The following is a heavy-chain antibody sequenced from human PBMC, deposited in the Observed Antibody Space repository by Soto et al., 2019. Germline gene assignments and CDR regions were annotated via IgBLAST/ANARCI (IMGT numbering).Heavy chain of an antibody. CDR2: INHSGST. CDR3: ARGAYYYGSGSRNWFDS. V-gene: IGHV4-34*01. J-gene: IGHJ5*01. D-gene: IGHD3-10*01. Sequence: SETLSLTCAVYGGSFSGYYWSWIRQPPGKGLEWIGEINHSGSTNYNPSLKSRVTISVDTSKNQFSLKLSSVTAADTAVYYCARGAYYYGSGSRNWFDSCGQGTRVTVAS. CDR1: GGSFSGYY.